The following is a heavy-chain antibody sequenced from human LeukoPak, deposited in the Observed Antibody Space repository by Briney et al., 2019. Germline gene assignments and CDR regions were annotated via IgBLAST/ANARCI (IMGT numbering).Heavy chain of an antibody. CDR3: ARAVDILTGFSGSPSPTDYYYYMDV. CDR1: GFTFSSYG. V-gene: IGHV3-23*01. D-gene: IGHD3-9*01. Sequence: GGSLRLSCAASGFTFSSYGMSWVRQAPGKGLEWVSAISGSGGSTYYADSVKGRFTISRDNAKNSLYLQMNSLRAEDTAVYYCARAVDILTGFSGSPSPTDYYYYMDVWGKGTTVTISS. CDR2: ISGSGGST. J-gene: IGHJ6*03.